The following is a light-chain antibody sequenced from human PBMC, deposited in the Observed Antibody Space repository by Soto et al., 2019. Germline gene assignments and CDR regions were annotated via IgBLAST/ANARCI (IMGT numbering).Light chain of an antibody. Sequence: QSVLTQPPSASGTPGQRVTISCSGSRSNIGSNTVNWSQQLPGTAPKLLIYSNNQRPSGVPDRFSGSKSGTSASLAISGLQSEDEAEYYCAVWDDSLNGWVFGGGTKLTVL. CDR1: RSNIGSNT. J-gene: IGLJ3*02. V-gene: IGLV1-44*01. CDR3: AVWDDSLNGWV. CDR2: SNN.